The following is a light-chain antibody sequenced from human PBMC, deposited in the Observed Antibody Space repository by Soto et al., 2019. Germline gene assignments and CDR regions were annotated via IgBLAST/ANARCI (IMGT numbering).Light chain of an antibody. CDR1: SSDIGAYNY. Sequence: QSVLTQPASVSGSPGQSITISCTGISSDIGAYNYVSWYQHHPGKAPKLMIYEVSNRPSGVSSRFSGSKSGNTASLTISGLQTEDDSDYYCCSYASNNRGVFGTGTKLTVL. V-gene: IGLV2-14*01. CDR2: EVS. CDR3: CSYASNNRGV. J-gene: IGLJ1*01.